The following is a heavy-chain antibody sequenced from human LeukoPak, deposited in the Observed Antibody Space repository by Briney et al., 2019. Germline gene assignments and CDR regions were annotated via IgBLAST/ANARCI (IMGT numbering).Heavy chain of an antibody. D-gene: IGHD2-2*01. J-gene: IGHJ6*02. CDR3: ATEAAIDYYYYGMDV. Sequence: GSSVKVSCKASGGTFSSYAISWVRQAPGQRLEWMGRIIPILGIANYAQKFQGRVTITADKSTSTAYMELSSLRSEDTAVYYCATEAAIDYYYYGMDVWGQGTTVTVSS. CDR1: GGTFSSYA. CDR2: IIPILGIA. V-gene: IGHV1-69*04.